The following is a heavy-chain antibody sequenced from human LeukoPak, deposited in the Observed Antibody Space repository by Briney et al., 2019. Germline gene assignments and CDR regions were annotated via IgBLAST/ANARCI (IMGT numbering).Heavy chain of an antibody. Sequence: GGSLRLSCSAPGFTVSSNYMSWVPQAPGKGLEWVSVIYSCGSTYYADSVKGRFAISRDNSKNTLYLQMNSLRAEDTAVYYCARDNYGSGEKKFDYWGQGTLVTVSS. CDR1: GFTVSSNY. V-gene: IGHV3-66*01. CDR2: IYSCGST. J-gene: IGHJ4*02. D-gene: IGHD3-10*01. CDR3: ARDNYGSGEKKFDY.